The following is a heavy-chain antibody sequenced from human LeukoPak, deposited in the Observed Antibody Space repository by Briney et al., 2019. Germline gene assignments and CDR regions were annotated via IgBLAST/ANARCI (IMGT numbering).Heavy chain of an antibody. CDR3: AKEQDIVVVPAGWFDP. D-gene: IGHD2-2*01. V-gene: IGHV3-23*01. Sequence: GGSLRPSCAASGFTFSSYAMSWVRQAPGKGLEWVSAISGSGGSTYYADSVKGRFTISRDNSKNTLYLQMNSLRAEDTAVYYCAKEQDIVVVPAGWFDPWGQGTLVTVSS. J-gene: IGHJ5*02. CDR2: ISGSGGST. CDR1: GFTFSSYA.